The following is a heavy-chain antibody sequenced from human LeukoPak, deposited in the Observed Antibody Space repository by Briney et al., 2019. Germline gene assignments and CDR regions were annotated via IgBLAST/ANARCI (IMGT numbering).Heavy chain of an antibody. CDR1: GGSFSGYY. Sequence: SETLSLTCAVYGGSFSGYYWRWIRQPPGKGLEWIGEINHSGSTNYNPSLKSRVTISVDTSKNQFSLKLSSVTAADTAVYYCARGLGRQQLKTSYCYYGMDVWGKGTTVTVSS. CDR2: INHSGST. D-gene: IGHD6-13*01. J-gene: IGHJ6*04. V-gene: IGHV4-34*01. CDR3: ARGLGRQQLKTSYCYYGMDV.